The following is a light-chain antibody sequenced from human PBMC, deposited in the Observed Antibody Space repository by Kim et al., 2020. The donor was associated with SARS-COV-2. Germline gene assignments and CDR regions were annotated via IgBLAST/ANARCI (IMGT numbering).Light chain of an antibody. CDR2: AAS. CDR1: QDIANS. CDR3: QKYNSAPWT. Sequence: IQMTQSPSSLSASLGDRVTITCWASQDIANSLAWYQQKPGKVPKVLIYAASTLQSGVPSRFSGSGSGTEFTLTIGSLQTEDVATYYYQKYNSAPWTFGPGTKVDIK. J-gene: IGKJ1*01. V-gene: IGKV1-27*01.